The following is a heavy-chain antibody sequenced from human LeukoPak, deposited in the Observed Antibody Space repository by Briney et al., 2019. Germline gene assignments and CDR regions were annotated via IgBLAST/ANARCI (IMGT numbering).Heavy chain of an antibody. CDR2: INHSGST. J-gene: IGHJ6*02. D-gene: IGHD6-13*01. Sequence: SETLSLTCAVYGGSFSGYYWSWIRQPPGKGLEWIGEINHSGSTNYNPSLKSRVTISVDTSKNQFSLKLSSLTAADTAVYYCVRSSYYYYGMDVWGQGTTVTVSS. V-gene: IGHV4-34*01. CDR1: GGSFSGYY. CDR3: VRSSYYYYGMDV.